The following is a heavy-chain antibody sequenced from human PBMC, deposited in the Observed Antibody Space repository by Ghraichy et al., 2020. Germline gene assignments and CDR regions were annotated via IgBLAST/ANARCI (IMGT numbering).Heavy chain of an antibody. CDR2: IYHSGST. CDR1: GGSISSGGYS. V-gene: IGHV4-30-2*01. D-gene: IGHD3-10*01. J-gene: IGHJ4*02. CDR3: ARGHSGDFNFDY. Sequence: SETLSLTCAVSGGSISSGGYSWSWIRQPPGKGLEWIGYIYHSGSTYYNPSLKSRVTISVDRSKNQFSLKLSSVTAADTAVYYCARGHSGDFNFDYWGQGTLVTVSS.